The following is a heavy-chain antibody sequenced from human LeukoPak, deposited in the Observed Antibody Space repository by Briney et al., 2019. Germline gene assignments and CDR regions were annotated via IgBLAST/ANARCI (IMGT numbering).Heavy chain of an antibody. CDR3: AASKWLLLPKY. J-gene: IGHJ4*02. CDR1: GGTFSSYA. D-gene: IGHD3-22*01. V-gene: IGHV1-2*02. Sequence: ASVKVSCKASGGTFSSYAISWVRQAPGQGLEWMGWINPNSGGTNYAQKFQGRVTMTRDTSISTAYMELSRLRSDDTAVYYCAASKWLLLPKYWGQGTLVTVSS. CDR2: INPNSGGT.